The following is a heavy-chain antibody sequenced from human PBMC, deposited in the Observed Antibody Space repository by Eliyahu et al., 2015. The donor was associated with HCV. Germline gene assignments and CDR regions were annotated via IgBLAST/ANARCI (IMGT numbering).Heavy chain of an antibody. CDR3: AKDTGGDFRYYWSGLDV. V-gene: IGHV3-9*01. D-gene: IGHD3-22*01. Sequence: EVQLVESGGGLVQPGRSLRLSCAASGFGFEDYAMHWVRQAPGKGLEWVAGISWNSGSLEYVDSVRGRFTVSRDNAKKSLSLEMNNLRVEDTALYYCAKDTGGDFRYYWSGLDVWGQGTTVTVSS. CDR1: GFGFEDYA. CDR2: ISWNSGSL. J-gene: IGHJ6*02.